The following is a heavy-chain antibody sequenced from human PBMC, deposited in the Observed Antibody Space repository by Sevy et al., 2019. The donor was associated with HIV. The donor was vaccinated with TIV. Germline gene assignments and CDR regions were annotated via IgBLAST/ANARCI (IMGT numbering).Heavy chain of an antibody. J-gene: IGHJ3*02. Sequence: GGSLRLSCAASGFTVSSNYMSWDRRAPGKGLEWVSIIFSGGGTYYADSVQGRFTISRDNSKNMVYLQMNSLRAEDTAVFYCARGATFYSDSSGRVLSVLGAFDIWGRGTMVTVSS. CDR1: GFTVSSNY. D-gene: IGHD3-22*01. CDR3: ARGATFYSDSSGRVLSVLGAFDI. V-gene: IGHV3-53*01. CDR2: IFSGGGT.